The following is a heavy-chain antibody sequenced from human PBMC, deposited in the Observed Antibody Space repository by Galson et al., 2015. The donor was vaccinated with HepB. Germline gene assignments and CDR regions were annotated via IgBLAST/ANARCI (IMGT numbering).Heavy chain of an antibody. J-gene: IGHJ4*02. CDR3: ARDPPIDYGDYFDY. V-gene: IGHV3-48*03. D-gene: IGHD4-17*01. CDR1: GFTFSSYE. CDR2: ISRTGSTI. Sequence: SLRLSCAASGFTFSSYEMNWVRQAPGKGLEWVSYISRTGSTIYYADSVKGRFTISRDNAKNSLYLQMNSLRAEDTAVYYCARDPPIDYGDYFDYWGQGTLVTVSS.